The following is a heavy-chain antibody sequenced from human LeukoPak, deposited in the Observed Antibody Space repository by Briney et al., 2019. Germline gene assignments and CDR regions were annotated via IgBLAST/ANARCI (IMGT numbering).Heavy chain of an antibody. CDR3: ARDFCSGGSCYSRFDY. CDR1: GHTFTGYY. D-gene: IGHD2-15*01. Sequence: ASVKVSCKASGHTFTGYYMHWVRQAPGQGLEWMGWINPNSGGTNYAQKFQGRVTMTRDTSISTAYMELSRLRSDDTAVYYCARDFCSGGSCYSRFDYWGQGTLVTVSS. V-gene: IGHV1-2*02. J-gene: IGHJ4*02. CDR2: INPNSGGT.